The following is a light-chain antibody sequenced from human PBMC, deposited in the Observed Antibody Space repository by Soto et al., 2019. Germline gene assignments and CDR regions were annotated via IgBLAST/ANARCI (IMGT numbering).Light chain of an antibody. J-gene: IGLJ3*02. CDR2: EVS. CDR3: SSHTSSSTWV. CDR1: SSDIGYYNY. V-gene: IGLV2-14*01. Sequence: QSVLTQPASVSGSPGQSITISCTGTSSDIGYYNYVSWYQQHPGKAPKLIIYEVSNRPSGVSNRFSGSKSGNTASLTISGLQSEDEADYYCSSHTSSSTWVFGGGTKLTVL.